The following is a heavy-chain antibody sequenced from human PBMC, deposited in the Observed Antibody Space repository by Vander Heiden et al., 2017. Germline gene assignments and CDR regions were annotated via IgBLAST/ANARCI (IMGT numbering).Heavy chain of an antibody. CDR1: GFTVSLDD. J-gene: IGHJ2*01. V-gene: IGHV3-53*01. CDR2: VFSGGHT. CDR3: ARGPHVHYSYFEL. Sequence: EVQLVESGGGLIQPGWSLRLSCAASGFTVSLDDMSWVGPAPGKGLEWVPVVFSGGHTDYAASEGGRFTISRDKSKNTVYLQMNSLRAEDTAVYYCARGPHVHYSYFELWGRGTLVTVSS.